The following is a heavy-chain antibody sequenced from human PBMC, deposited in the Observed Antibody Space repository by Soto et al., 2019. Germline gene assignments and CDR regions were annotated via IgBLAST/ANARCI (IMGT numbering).Heavy chain of an antibody. CDR2: IYYSGST. J-gene: IGHJ6*03. D-gene: IGHD2-2*01. V-gene: IGHV4-59*01. Sequence: PSETLSLTCTVSGDSISSYYWNWIRQPPGKGLEWIGYIYYSGSTNYNPSLKSRVTISVDTSKNQFSLKLSSVTAADTAVYYCARDWRGSCSSTSCHGPEGHYMDVWGKGTTVTVSS. CDR3: ARDWRGSCSSTSCHGPEGHYMDV. CDR1: GDSISSYY.